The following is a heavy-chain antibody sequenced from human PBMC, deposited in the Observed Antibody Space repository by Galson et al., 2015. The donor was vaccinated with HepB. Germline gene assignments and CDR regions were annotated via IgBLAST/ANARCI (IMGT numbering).Heavy chain of an antibody. V-gene: IGHV4-34*01. Sequence: ETLSLTCAVYGGSFSGYYWSWIRQPPGKGLEWIGEINHSGSTNYNPSLKGRVTISVDTSKNQFSLKLSSVTAADTAVYYCARGRSIAARKQRYYFDYWGQGTLVTVSS. D-gene: IGHD6-6*01. CDR2: INHSGST. CDR1: GGSFSGYY. CDR3: ARGRSIAARKQRYYFDY. J-gene: IGHJ4*02.